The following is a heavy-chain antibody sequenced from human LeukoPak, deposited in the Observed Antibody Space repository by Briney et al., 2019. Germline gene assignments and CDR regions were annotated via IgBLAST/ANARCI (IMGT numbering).Heavy chain of an antibody. Sequence: ASVKVSCKASGYTFTSYGISWVRQAPGQGLEWMGWISTYNGNTSYAQKLQGRVTMTTDTSTSTAYMELRSLRSDDTAVYYCARDYDIVVVVAASNFDYWGQGTLVTVSS. CDR3: ARDYDIVVVVAASNFDY. CDR2: ISTYNGNT. CDR1: GYTFTSYG. D-gene: IGHD2-15*01. V-gene: IGHV1-18*01. J-gene: IGHJ4*02.